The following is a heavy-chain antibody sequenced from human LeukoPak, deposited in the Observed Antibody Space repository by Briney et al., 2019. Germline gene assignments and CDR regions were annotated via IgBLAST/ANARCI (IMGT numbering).Heavy chain of an antibody. CDR3: ARHYGSGSYYYYYYGMDV. Sequence: SETLSLTCTVSGGSVSSRSYYWGWIRQPPGKGLEWIGSIYYSGSTYYNPSLKSRVTISVDTSKNQFSLKLSSVTAADTAVYYCARHYGSGSYYYYYYGMDVWGQGTTVTVSS. D-gene: IGHD3-10*01. CDR2: IYYSGST. CDR1: GGSVSSRSYY. V-gene: IGHV4-39*01. J-gene: IGHJ6*02.